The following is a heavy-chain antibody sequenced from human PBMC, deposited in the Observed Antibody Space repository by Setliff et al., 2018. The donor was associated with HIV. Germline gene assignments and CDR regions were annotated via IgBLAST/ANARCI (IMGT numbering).Heavy chain of an antibody. CDR1: GGPFSSYS. J-gene: IGHJ4*02. D-gene: IGHD4-17*01. CDR2: IIPMFSIP. V-gene: IGHV1-69*04. CDR3: ARVRRGSSWTLTTLRTFDY. Sequence: SVKVSCKASGGPFSSYSITWVRQAPGQGLEWMGRIIPMFSIPNYSQRFQGRVTITADRSTNTVYMELSSLRSEDTAVYYCARVRRGSSWTLTTLRTFDYWGQGTLVTVSS.